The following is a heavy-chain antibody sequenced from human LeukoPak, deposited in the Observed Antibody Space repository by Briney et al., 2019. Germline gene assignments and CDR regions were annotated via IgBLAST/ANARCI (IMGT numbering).Heavy chain of an antibody. Sequence: SETLSLTCTVSGGSISSYYWSWIRQHPGKGLEWIGYIYYSGSTYYNPSLKSRVTISVDTSKNQFSLKLSSVTAADTAVYYCARSPSWSKGVYYYDSSGYYSNWGQGTLVTVSS. V-gene: IGHV4-59*06. CDR1: GGSISSYY. D-gene: IGHD3-22*01. CDR3: ARSPSWSKGVYYYDSSGYYSN. CDR2: IYYSGST. J-gene: IGHJ4*02.